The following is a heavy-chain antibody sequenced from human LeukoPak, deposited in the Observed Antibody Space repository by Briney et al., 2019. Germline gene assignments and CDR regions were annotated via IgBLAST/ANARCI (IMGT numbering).Heavy chain of an antibody. CDR3: ARGGLYGDYLDY. V-gene: IGHV3-9*01. D-gene: IGHD4-17*01. J-gene: IGHJ4*02. CDR1: GFTFDDYA. CDR2: ISWNSGSI. Sequence: GGSLRLSCAASGFTFDDYAMHWVRQAPGKGLEWVSGISWNSGSIGYADSVKGRFTISRDNAKNSLYLQMNSLRVEDTAVYYCARGGLYGDYLDYWGQGTLVTVSS.